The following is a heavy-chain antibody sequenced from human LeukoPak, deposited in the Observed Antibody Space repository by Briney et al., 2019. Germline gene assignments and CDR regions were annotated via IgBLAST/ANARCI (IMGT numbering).Heavy chain of an antibody. CDR3: ARLLDLAPIAAAGISWFDP. D-gene: IGHD6-13*01. CDR2: IYYNGST. Sequence: PSQTLSLTCTLSGGSISSSSYYCGWIRQPPGKGLEWIGSIYYNGSTYYNPSLKSRVTISVDTSKNQFSLKLSSVTAADTAVYYCARLLDLAPIAAAGISWFDPWGQGTLVTVSS. CDR1: GGSISSSSYY. J-gene: IGHJ5*02. V-gene: IGHV4-39*01.